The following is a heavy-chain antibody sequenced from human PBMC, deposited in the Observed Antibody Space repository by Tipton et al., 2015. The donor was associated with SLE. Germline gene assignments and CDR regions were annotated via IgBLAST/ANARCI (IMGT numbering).Heavy chain of an antibody. Sequence: TLSLTCAVYGGSFSGYYWSWIRQPPGKGLEWIGEIYHSANTYYNPSLKSRVTISLDRSKNQFSLRLNSVTAADTALYYCARCSRDYYFGRDWVDFWGQGTLVTVSS. J-gene: IGHJ4*02. CDR3: ARCSRDYYFGRDWVDF. V-gene: IGHV4-34*01. CDR1: GGSFSGYY. D-gene: IGHD2-21*01. CDR2: IYHSANT.